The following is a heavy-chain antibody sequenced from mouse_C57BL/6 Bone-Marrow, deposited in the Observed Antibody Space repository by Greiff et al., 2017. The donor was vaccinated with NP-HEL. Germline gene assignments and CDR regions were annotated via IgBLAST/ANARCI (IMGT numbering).Heavy chain of an antibody. CDR1: GYTFTDYY. CDR3: ARRGSSFPWFAY. Sequence: VQLQQSGPELVKPGASVKISCKASGYTFTDYYINWVKQRPGQGLEWIGWIFPGSGSTYYNEKFKGKATLTVDQSSSTAYMLLSSLTAEDSAVYFCARRGSSFPWFAYWGQGTLVTVSA. V-gene: IGHV1-75*01. D-gene: IGHD1-1*01. J-gene: IGHJ3*01. CDR2: IFPGSGST.